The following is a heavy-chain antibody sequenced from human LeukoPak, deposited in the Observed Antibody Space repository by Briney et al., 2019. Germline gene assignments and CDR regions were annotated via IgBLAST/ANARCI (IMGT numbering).Heavy chain of an antibody. V-gene: IGHV3-15*04. CDR3: TSDLDPGDY. CDR2: IESKTEGGTT. Sequence: PGGSLRLSCAASGFTLSNAWMSWVRQAPGKGLEWVGRIESKTEGGTTDYAAPVKGRFTISRDDSKNTLYLQMNSLKSEDTTVYYCTSDLDPGDYWGQGTLVTVSS. J-gene: IGHJ4*02. CDR1: GFTLSNAW. D-gene: IGHD1-1*01.